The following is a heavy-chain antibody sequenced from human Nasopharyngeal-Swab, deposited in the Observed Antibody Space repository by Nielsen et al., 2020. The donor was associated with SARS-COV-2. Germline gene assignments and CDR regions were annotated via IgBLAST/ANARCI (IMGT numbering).Heavy chain of an antibody. CDR2: INPSGGST. J-gene: IGHJ5*02. CDR1: GYTFTSYY. CDR3: AREQYYDFWSGSPDP. V-gene: IGHV1-46*01. Sequence: ASVKVSCKASGYTFTSYYMHWVRQAPGQGLEWMGIINPSGGSTSYAQKFQGRVTMTRDTSTSTVYTELSSLRSEDTAVYYCAREQYYDFWSGSPDPWGQGTLVTVSS. D-gene: IGHD3-3*01.